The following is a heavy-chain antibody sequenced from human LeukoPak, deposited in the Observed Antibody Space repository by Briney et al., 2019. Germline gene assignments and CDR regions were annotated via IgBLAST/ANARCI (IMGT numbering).Heavy chain of an antibody. CDR2: ISAYNGNT. V-gene: IGHV1-18*01. J-gene: IGHJ6*03. Sequence: ASVKVSFKASGYTFTSYGISWVRQAPGQGLEWMGWISAYNGNTNYSQKLQGRVTMTTDTSTSTAYMELRSLRSDDTAVYYCARDPESGTTYYYYYYYMDVWGKGTTVTVSS. D-gene: IGHD1-14*01. CDR1: GYTFTSYG. CDR3: ARDPESGTTYYYYYYYMDV.